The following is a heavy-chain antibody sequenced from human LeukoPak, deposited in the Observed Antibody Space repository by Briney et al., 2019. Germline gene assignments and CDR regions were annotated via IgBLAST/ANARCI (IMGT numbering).Heavy chain of an antibody. V-gene: IGHV1-8*03. D-gene: IGHD3-16*02. J-gene: IGHJ4*02. CDR3: ARYGAPDDYVWGSYRHFDY. Sequence: ASVKVSCKASGYTFTSYDINWVRQATGQGLEWMGWMNPNSGNTGYAQKFQGRVTITRNTSISTAYMELSSLRSEDTAVYYCARYGAPDDYVWGSYRHFDYWGQGTLVTVSS. CDR1: GYTFTSYD. CDR2: MNPNSGNT.